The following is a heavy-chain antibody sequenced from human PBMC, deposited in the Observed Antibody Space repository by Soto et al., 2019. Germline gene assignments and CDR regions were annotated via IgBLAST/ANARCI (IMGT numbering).Heavy chain of an antibody. Sequence: ASVKVSCKASGGTFSSYAISWVRQAPGQGLEWIGGIIPIFGTANYAQKFQGRVTITADESTSTAYMELSSLRSEDTAVYYCARANVVVTAKETYYYGMDVWGQGTTVTVSS. V-gene: IGHV1-69*13. CDR3: ARANVVVTAKETYYYGMDV. J-gene: IGHJ6*02. D-gene: IGHD2-21*02. CDR1: GGTFSSYA. CDR2: IIPIFGTA.